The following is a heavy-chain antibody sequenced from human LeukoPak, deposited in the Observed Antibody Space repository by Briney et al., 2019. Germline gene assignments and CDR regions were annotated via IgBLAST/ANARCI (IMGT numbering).Heavy chain of an antibody. Sequence: PSETLSLTCTVSGGSISNSYWSWIRQPPGKGLEWIGSVYYSGSTNYNPSLKSRVAISVDTSRNQFSLKLNSMPAADTAMYYCARKRASNDYWGQGILVTVSS. V-gene: IGHV4-59*01. CDR2: VYYSGST. J-gene: IGHJ4*02. D-gene: IGHD2-2*01. CDR3: ARKRASNDY. CDR1: GGSISNSY.